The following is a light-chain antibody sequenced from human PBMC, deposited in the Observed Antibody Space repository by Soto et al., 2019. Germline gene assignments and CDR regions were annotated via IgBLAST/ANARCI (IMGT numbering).Light chain of an antibody. CDR2: EAS. V-gene: IGKV1-5*03. CDR1: QSIRTW. J-gene: IGKJ2*01. Sequence: DIQMTQSPSTLSASVGDRVTITCRASQSIRTWLAWYQQKPGTAPKLLIYEASTLERGVPSRFSGLRSGPEFTLSVSSLQPDDFATYYCQQYNDSFPYTFGQGTKLEIK. CDR3: QQYNDSFPYT.